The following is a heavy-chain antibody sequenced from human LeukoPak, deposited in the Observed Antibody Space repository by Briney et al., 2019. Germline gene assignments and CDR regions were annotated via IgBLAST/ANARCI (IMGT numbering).Heavy chain of an antibody. CDR3: ARTLINYDSSGYYAFDAFDI. V-gene: IGHV3-21*01. Sequence: PGGSLRLSCAASGFTLSSYSMNWVRQAPGKGLEWVSSISSSSSYIYYADSVKGRFTISRDNAKNSLYLQMNSLRAEDTAVYYCARTLINYDSSGYYAFDAFDIWGQGTMVTVSS. CDR1: GFTLSSYS. J-gene: IGHJ3*02. CDR2: ISSSSSYI. D-gene: IGHD3-22*01.